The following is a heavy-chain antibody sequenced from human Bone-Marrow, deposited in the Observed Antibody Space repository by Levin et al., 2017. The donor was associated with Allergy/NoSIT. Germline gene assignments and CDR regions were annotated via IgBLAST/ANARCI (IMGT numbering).Heavy chain of an antibody. CDR2: INPNSGGT. CDR3: ARDIFSSEAGDY. Sequence: GESLKISCKASGYTFTGYYMHWVRQAPGQGLEWMGRINPNSGGTNYAQKFQGRVTMTRDTSISTAYMELSRLRSDDTAVYYCARDIFSSEAGDYWGQGTLVTVSS. V-gene: IGHV1-2*06. J-gene: IGHJ4*02. D-gene: IGHD3-10*01. CDR1: GYTFTGYY.